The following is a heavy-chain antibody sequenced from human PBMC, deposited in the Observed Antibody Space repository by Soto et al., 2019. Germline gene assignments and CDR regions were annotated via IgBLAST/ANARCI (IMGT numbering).Heavy chain of an antibody. D-gene: IGHD2-2*01. CDR2: ISAYNGNT. CDR1: GYTFTSYG. V-gene: IGHV1-18*01. J-gene: IGHJ5*02. Sequence: ASVKVSCKASGYTFTSYGISWVRQAPGQGLEGMGWISAYNGNTNYAQKLQGRVTMTTDTSTSTAYMELRSLRSDDTAVYYCARDCSSTSCYGQWFDPWGQGTLVTRSS. CDR3: ARDCSSTSCYGQWFDP.